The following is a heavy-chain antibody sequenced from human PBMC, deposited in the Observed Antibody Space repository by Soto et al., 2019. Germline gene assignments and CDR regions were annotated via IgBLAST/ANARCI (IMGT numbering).Heavy chain of an antibody. CDR1: GGSISSSSYY. J-gene: IGHJ3*01. CDR2: IYSSGST. D-gene: IGHD3-22*01. CDR3: ATPVSSGYQAXEV. V-gene: IGHV4-39*01. Sequence: QLQLQESGPGLVRPSETLSLTCTVSGGSISSSSYYWGWIRQPPGKGLEWIGSIYSSGSTYYNPSLKSRVTISVDTSKNQFSLKLSSVTAADTXXXYCATPVSSGYQAXEVWGQGTMVTVSS.